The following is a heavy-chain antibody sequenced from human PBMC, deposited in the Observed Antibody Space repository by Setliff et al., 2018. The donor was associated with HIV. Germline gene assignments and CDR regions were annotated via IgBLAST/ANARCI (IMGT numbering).Heavy chain of an antibody. J-gene: IGHJ5*02. CDR1: GGSISRDSFY. CDR3: AGDSGYPSNWFDP. CDR2: IYYSGTT. V-gene: IGHV4-39*02. D-gene: IGHD3-22*01. Sequence: SETLSLTCTVSGGSISRDSFYWGWFRQPPGEGLEWIGSIYYSGTTYYAPSLETRLTISVDTSTNQFSLKLTSVIAADTAMYFCAGDSGYPSNWFDPWGQGILVTVSS.